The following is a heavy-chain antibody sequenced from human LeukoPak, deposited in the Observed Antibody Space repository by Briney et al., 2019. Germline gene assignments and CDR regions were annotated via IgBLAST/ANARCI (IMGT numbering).Heavy chain of an antibody. V-gene: IGHV3-7*01. J-gene: IGHJ6*03. D-gene: IGHD3-3*01. CDR1: GFTFSNYW. CDR3: ARYDFWSGYSSNYYYYMDV. Sequence: GGSLRLSCAASGFTFSNYWMSWVRQAPGKGLEWVATIKQDGSEKYYVDSVKGRFTISRDNANNSLYLQMNSLRAEDTAVYYCARYDFWSGYSSNYYYYMDVWGKGTTGTVSS. CDR2: IKQDGSEK.